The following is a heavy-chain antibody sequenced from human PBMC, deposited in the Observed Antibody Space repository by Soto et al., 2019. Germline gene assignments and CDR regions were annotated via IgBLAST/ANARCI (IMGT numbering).Heavy chain of an antibody. CDR2: INPSGGST. J-gene: IGHJ5*02. D-gene: IGHD3-10*01. CDR3: ARDHGGSGMLESWWFDP. Sequence: ASVKVSCKASGYTFTSYYMHWVRQAPGQGLEWMGIINPSGGSTSYAQKFQGRVTMTRDTSTSTVYMELSSLRSEDTAVYYCARDHGGSGMLESWWFDPWGQGTLVTVSS. CDR1: GYTFTSYY. V-gene: IGHV1-46*01.